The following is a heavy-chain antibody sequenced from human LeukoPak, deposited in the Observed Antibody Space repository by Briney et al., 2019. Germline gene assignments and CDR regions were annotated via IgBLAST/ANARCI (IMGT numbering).Heavy chain of an antibody. CDR3: AKDRVRGVIIPRSDFDY. Sequence: GGSLRLSSAAYGFTFSIYGMHWVRQAPGKGLEWVAVISYDGSKKYYADSVKGRFTISRDTSKNTLYLQMNSLRAEDTAVYYCAKDRVRGVIIPRSDFDYWGQGTLVTVST. V-gene: IGHV3-30*18. CDR1: GFTFSIYG. CDR2: ISYDGSKK. D-gene: IGHD3-10*01. J-gene: IGHJ4*02.